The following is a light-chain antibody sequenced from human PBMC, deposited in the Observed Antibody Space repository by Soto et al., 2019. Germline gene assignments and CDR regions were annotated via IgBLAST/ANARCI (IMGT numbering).Light chain of an antibody. CDR2: DVS. CDR1: SSDVGAFDF. CDR3: TSYTTSSTWV. J-gene: IGLJ3*02. V-gene: IGLV2-14*03. Sequence: QSALTQPASVSGSPGQSITISCTGTSSDVGAFDFVSWYQQHPGKAPKLMIYDVSARPSGVSDRFSGSKSDNTASLTVSGLQAEDEADYYCTSYTTSSTWVFGGGTKLTVL.